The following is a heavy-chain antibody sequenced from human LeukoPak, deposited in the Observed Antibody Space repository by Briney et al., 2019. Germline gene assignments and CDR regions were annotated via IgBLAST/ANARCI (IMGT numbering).Heavy chain of an antibody. V-gene: IGHV1-18*01. J-gene: IGHJ4*02. Sequence: GASVQVSCKASGYTFTSYGISLVRQAPGQGLEWMGWISAYNGNTNYAQKLQGRVTMTTDESTSTAYMELRSLRSDDTAVYYCARDVGIVGATGNDYWGQGTLVTVSS. CDR3: ARDVGIVGATGNDY. CDR2: ISAYNGNT. CDR1: GYTFTSYG. D-gene: IGHD1-26*01.